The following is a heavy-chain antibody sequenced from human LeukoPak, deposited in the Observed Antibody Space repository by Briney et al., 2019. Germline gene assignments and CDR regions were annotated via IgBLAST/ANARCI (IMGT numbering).Heavy chain of an antibody. D-gene: IGHD3-16*01. Sequence: GRSLRLSCAASGFIFSSYAMSWVRQAPGKGLEWVSTIGAVATTTYYADSVKGRFTISRDNSKNTLYLQLNSLRADDTAVYYCARRGNYFDDWGQGTLVTVSS. J-gene: IGHJ4*02. CDR3: ARRGNYFDD. CDR2: IGAVATTT. V-gene: IGHV3-23*01. CDR1: GFIFSSYA.